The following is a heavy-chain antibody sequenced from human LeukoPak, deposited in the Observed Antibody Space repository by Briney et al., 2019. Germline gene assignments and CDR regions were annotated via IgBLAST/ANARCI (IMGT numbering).Heavy chain of an antibody. J-gene: IGHJ6*03. CDR1: GFTFSSYA. CDR2: ISYDGSNK. CDR3: ARDKGSYYYMDV. Sequence: GGSLRLSCAASGFTFSSYAMHWVRQAPGKGLEWVTVISYDGSNKYYADSVKGRFTISRDNSKNTLYLQMNSLRAEDTAVYYCARDKGSYYYMDVWGKGTTVTVSS. V-gene: IGHV3-30-3*01.